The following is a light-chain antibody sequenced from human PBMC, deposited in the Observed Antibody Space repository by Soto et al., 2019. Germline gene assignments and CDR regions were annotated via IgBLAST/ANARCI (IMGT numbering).Light chain of an antibody. CDR1: QDIRSD. V-gene: IGKV1-17*01. J-gene: IGKJ2*01. CDR3: LQHESYPPT. CDR2: ATS. Sequence: DLQMTQSPSSLSASVGDRVTIACRTSQDIRSDLGWYQQKPGKAPKRLIYATSSLQSGVPSRFSGSGSGTEFTLTISSLQPEDFATYYCLQHESYPPTFGQGTKLEIK.